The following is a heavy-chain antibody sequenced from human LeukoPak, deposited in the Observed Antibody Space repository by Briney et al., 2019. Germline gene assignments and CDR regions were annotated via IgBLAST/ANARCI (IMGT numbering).Heavy chain of an antibody. D-gene: IGHD3-10*01. CDR3: AMVRGYYYHGLDV. J-gene: IGHJ6*02. CDR2: INSDGSST. Sequence: GGSLRLSCAAFGFTFSSYWMHWVRQAPGKGLVWVSRINSDGSSTSYADSVKGRFTISRDNAMNTLYLQMNSLRAEDTAVYYCAMVRGYYYHGLDVWGQGTTVTVSS. CDR1: GFTFSSYW. V-gene: IGHV3-74*01.